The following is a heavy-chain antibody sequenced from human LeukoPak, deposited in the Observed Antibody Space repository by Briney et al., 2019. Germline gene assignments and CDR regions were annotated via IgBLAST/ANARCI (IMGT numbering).Heavy chain of an antibody. CDR3: ASSTLFGAFDP. CDR1: GGSISSSYY. D-gene: IGHD3-16*01. CDR2: IYYSGTP. Sequence: SETLSLTCAVSGGSISSSYYWGWFRRPPGKGLEWIGSIYYSGTPYYNPSLKSRVTISVDTSKNQFSLKLSSVTAAETAVYYCASSTLFGAFDPWGQGTLVTVSS. J-gene: IGHJ5*02. V-gene: IGHV4-39*01.